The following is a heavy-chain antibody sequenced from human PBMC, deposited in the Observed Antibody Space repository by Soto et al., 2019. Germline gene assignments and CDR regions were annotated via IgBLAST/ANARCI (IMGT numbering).Heavy chain of an antibody. V-gene: IGHV4-59*08. CDR2: IYYSGST. D-gene: IGHD1-26*01. CDR1: GGSISSYY. Sequence: QVQLQESGPGLVKPSETLSLTCTVSGGSISSYYWSWIRQPPGKGLEWIGYIYYSGSTNYNPSLKSRVTLSVDTSKSQFSLKRSSVTAADTSVYYWARGGGSPDYWGQGTLVTVSS. J-gene: IGHJ4*02. CDR3: ARGGGSPDY.